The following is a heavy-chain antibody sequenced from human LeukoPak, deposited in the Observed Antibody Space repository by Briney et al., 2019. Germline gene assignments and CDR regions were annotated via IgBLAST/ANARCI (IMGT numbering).Heavy chain of an antibody. CDR3: ARDREIFIAAAGTVSFDI. Sequence: ASVKVSCKASGYTFTSYGISWVRQAPGQRLEWMGWISAYNGNTNYTQKLQGRVTMTTDTSTSTAYMELRSLRSDDTAVYYCARDREIFIAAAGTVSFDIWGQGTMVTVSS. D-gene: IGHD6-13*01. J-gene: IGHJ3*02. CDR1: GYTFTSYG. CDR2: ISAYNGNT. V-gene: IGHV1-18*01.